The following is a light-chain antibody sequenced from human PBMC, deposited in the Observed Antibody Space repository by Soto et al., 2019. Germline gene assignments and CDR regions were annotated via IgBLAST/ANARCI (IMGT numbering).Light chain of an antibody. J-gene: IGKJ1*01. Sequence: EIVMTQSPATLFVSPGERATLSCRASQSVRSNLAWYQQKPGQAPRLLIYGASTRATGIPARFSGSGSGTEFTLTISSLQSEDFAVYYCQQYSNWPQTFGQGTKVDIK. CDR3: QQYSNWPQT. V-gene: IGKV3-15*01. CDR2: GAS. CDR1: QSVRSN.